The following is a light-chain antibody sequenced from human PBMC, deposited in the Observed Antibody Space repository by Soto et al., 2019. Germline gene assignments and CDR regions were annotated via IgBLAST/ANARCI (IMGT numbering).Light chain of an antibody. J-gene: IGKJ1*01. Sequence: DIVMTQSPDSLAVSLGERATINCKSSQSVLYSSNNKNYLAWYQQKPGQPPKQLIYWASTRESGVPDRFSGSGSGTDFTLTISSLQAEDVAVYYCQQYYSTPLTFGQGTKVEIK. CDR1: QSVLYSSNNKNY. CDR2: WAS. CDR3: QQYYSTPLT. V-gene: IGKV4-1*01.